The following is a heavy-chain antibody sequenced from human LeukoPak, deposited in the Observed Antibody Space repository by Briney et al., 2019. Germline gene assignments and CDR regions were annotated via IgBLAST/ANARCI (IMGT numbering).Heavy chain of an antibody. CDR3: AIKRQFHNHDGSGYHMDV. D-gene: IGHD3-22*01. J-gene: IGHJ6*03. V-gene: IGHV3-7*01. CDR1: GFISNTDW. Sequence: PGGSLRLSCAASGFISNTDWMTWVRQAPGKALEWVANINHDGSQKYYVDSVEGRFTISRDKATNSLSLQMDGLSAEDTAVYYCAIKRQFHNHDGSGYHMDVWGKGTTATVSS. CDR2: INHDGSQK.